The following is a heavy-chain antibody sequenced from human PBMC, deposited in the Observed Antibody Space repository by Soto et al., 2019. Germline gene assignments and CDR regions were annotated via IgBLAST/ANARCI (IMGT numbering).Heavy chain of an antibody. D-gene: IGHD4-17*01. CDR2: IFHSGGT. V-gene: IGHV4-4*02. J-gene: IGHJ6*02. CDR3: ATRTYYGDRCMDV. Sequence: QVHLQESGPGLVKPSGTLSLTCAVSGGSITITNWWNWVRQPPGKGLGWIGEIFHSGGTNYNPSLKSRVTMSVDKSKNQFSLNLSSVTAADTAMYYCATRTYYGDRCMDVWGQGTTVTVSS. CDR1: GGSITITNW.